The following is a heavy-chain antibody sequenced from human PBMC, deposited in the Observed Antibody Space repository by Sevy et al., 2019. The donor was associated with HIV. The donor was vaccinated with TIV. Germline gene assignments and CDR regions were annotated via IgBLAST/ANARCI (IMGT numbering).Heavy chain of an antibody. D-gene: IGHD3-3*02. CDR2: IYYNGNT. CDR3: AGENARGRGYS. CDR1: GGSITSLY. J-gene: IGHJ4*02. V-gene: IGHV4-59*08. Sequence: SETLSLTCTVSGGSITSLYRGWIRQPPGKGLEWIANIYYNGNTNYNPSLKSRVTISLDTSKNQFSLRLRSVTAADTAIYYCAGENARGRGYSWGQGTLVTVSS.